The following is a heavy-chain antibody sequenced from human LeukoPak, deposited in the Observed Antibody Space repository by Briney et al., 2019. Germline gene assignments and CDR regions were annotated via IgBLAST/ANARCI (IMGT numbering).Heavy chain of an antibody. CDR1: GFTFDDYA. J-gene: IGHJ4*02. Sequence: GGSLRLSCAASGFTFDDYAMHWVRHAPGKGLEWVSGISWNSGSIGYADSVKGRFTISRDNAKNSLYLQMNSVRAEDTAVYFCARGGVDHYGSGTYYLMYYFDHWGQGALVTVSS. CDR2: ISWNSGSI. CDR3: ARGGVDHYGSGTYYLMYYFDH. D-gene: IGHD3-10*01. V-gene: IGHV3-9*01.